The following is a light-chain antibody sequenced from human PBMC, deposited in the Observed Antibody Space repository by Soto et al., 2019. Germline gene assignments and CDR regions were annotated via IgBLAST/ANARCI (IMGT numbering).Light chain of an antibody. CDR1: QSVSSA. V-gene: IGKV3-11*01. CDR3: QQRSNWPAMIT. CDR2: DAS. J-gene: IGKJ5*01. Sequence: EIVLTQSPGTLSLSPGERATLPCRASQSVSSALAWYLQKPGQAPRLLIYDASTRAAGIPVRFSGSGSGTDFTLTISSLEPEDFAVYYCQQRSNWPAMITFGQGTRLEIK.